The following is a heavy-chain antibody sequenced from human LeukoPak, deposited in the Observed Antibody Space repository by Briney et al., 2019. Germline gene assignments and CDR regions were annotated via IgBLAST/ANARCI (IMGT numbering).Heavy chain of an antibody. CDR1: GGSISSYY. Sequence: SETLSLTCTVSGGSISSYYWSWIRQPAGKGLEWIGRIYTSGSTNYNPSLKSRVTMSVDTSKNLFSLRLSSVTAADTAVYYCARLYCSSTTCYWSFDYWGQGTLVTVSS. CDR3: ARLYCSSTTCYWSFDY. V-gene: IGHV4-4*07. CDR2: IYTSGST. J-gene: IGHJ4*02. D-gene: IGHD2-2*01.